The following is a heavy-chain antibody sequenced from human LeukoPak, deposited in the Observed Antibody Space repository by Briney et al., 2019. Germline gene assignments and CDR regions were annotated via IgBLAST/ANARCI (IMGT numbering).Heavy chain of an antibody. CDR1: GFTVSSNY. Sequence: GGSLRLSCAASGFTVSSNYMSWVRQAPGKGLEWVSVIYSGGSTYYADSVRGRFTISRDNSKNTLYLQMNSLRAEDTAVYYCAREYYYDSSGYCYDGPPAAFDIWGQGTMVTVSS. J-gene: IGHJ3*02. CDR2: IYSGGST. CDR3: AREYYYDSSGYCYDGPPAAFDI. D-gene: IGHD3-22*01. V-gene: IGHV3-66*01.